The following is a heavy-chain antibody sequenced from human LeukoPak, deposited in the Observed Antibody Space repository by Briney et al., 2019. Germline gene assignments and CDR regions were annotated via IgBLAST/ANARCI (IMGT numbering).Heavy chain of an antibody. CDR2: ISGSGGST. D-gene: IGHD6-19*01. CDR3: AKVLAESGFSSGWSRGFDY. CDR1: GFTFSSYA. V-gene: IGHV3-23*01. J-gene: IGHJ4*02. Sequence: PGGSLRLSCAASGFTFSSYAMSWVRQAPGKGLEWVSAISGSGGSTYYADSVKGRFTISRDNSKSTLYLQMNSLRAEDTAVYYCAKVLAESGFSSGWSRGFDYWGQGTLVTVSS.